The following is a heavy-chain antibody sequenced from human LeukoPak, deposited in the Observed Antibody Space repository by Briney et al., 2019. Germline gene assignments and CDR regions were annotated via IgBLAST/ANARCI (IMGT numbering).Heavy chain of an antibody. CDR3: ARRSDGYYFDY. CDR2: IYPGESDT. CDR1: GYSFTSYW. V-gene: IGHV5-51*01. Sequence: GESLRISCKGSGYSFTSYWIGWVRQLPGKGLEWMGIIYPGESDTRYSPSFQGQVTISADKSISTAYLQWSSLKASDTAMYYCARRSDGYYFDYWGQGTLVTVSS. J-gene: IGHJ4*02.